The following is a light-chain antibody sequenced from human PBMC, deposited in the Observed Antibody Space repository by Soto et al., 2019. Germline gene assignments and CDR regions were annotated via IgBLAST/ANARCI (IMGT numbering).Light chain of an antibody. CDR1: QSVSSS. Sequence: EIVLTQSPATLSLSPGERGTLSCRASQSVSSSLAWYQQKPGQAPRLLIYDASKRAPGIPARFSGSGSGTDFTLTISSLEPEDFTVYYCQQRSNWPSLTFGGGTKVEIE. J-gene: IGKJ4*01. CDR2: DAS. CDR3: QQRSNWPSLT. V-gene: IGKV3-11*01.